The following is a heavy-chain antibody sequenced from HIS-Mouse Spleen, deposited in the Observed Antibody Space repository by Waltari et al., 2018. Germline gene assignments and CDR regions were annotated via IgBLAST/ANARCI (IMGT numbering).Heavy chain of an antibody. CDR3: AREIPYSSSWYDWYFDL. V-gene: IGHV4-39*07. CDR1: GGSISSSSYY. D-gene: IGHD6-13*01. CDR2: IYYSWST. J-gene: IGHJ2*01. Sequence: QLQLQESGPGLVKPSETLSLTCTVSGGSISSSSYYWGWIRQPPGKGLEWIGSIYYSWSTYYNPSLKSRVTISVDTSKNQFSLKLSSVTAAGTAVYYCAREIPYSSSWYDWYFDLWGRDTLVTVSS.